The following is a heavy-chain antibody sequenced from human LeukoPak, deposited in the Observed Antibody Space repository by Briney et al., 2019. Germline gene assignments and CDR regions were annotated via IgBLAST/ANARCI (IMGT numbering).Heavy chain of an antibody. CDR1: GFTFSSYS. V-gene: IGHV3-7*01. D-gene: IGHD2-15*01. Sequence: GGSLRLSCAASGFTFSSYSMSWVRQAPGKGLEWVANINKDGGEKYYVDSVKGRFTISRDNAKNSLYLQMNSLRAEDTAVYFCAREDGYCSGGNCYSYFDSWGQGTLVTVSA. J-gene: IGHJ4*02. CDR3: AREDGYCSGGNCYSYFDS. CDR2: INKDGGEK.